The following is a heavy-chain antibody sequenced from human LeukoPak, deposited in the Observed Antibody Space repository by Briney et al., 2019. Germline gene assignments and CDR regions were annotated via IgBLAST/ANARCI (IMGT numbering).Heavy chain of an antibody. Sequence: ASVKVSCKASGYTFTSYYMHWVRQAPGQGLEWMGIINPSGGSTSYAQMFQGRVTMTRDTSTSTVYMELSSLRSEDTAVYYCARRGHIVVVPAAYYYYYMDVWGKGTTVTVSS. CDR1: GYTFTSYY. V-gene: IGHV1-46*01. D-gene: IGHD2-2*01. CDR3: ARRGHIVVVPAAYYYYYMDV. J-gene: IGHJ6*03. CDR2: INPSGGST.